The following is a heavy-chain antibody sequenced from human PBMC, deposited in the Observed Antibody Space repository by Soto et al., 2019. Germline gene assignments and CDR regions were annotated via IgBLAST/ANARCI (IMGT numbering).Heavy chain of an antibody. J-gene: IGHJ4*02. V-gene: IGHV4-4*02. CDR2: IYHSGST. CDR1: GGSISSSNW. D-gene: IGHD3-10*02. CDR3: ARLWLGSSSGSR. Sequence: PSETLSLTCAVSGGSISSSNWWSWVRQPPGKGLEWIGEIYHSGSTNYNPSLKSRVTISVDKSKNQFSLKLSSVTAADTAVYYCARLWLGSSSGSRWGQGTLVTVPS.